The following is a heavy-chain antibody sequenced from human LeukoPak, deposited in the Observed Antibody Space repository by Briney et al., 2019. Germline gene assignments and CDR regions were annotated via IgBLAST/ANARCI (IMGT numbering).Heavy chain of an antibody. CDR2: INPNSGGT. CDR1: GDTFTGYY. D-gene: IGHD1-26*01. CDR3: ARVMGAPDDY. V-gene: IGHV1-2*02. J-gene: IGHJ4*02. Sequence: GASLKVSCKASGDTFTGYYMHWVRQAPGQRLEWMGWINPNSGGTNYAQKFQGRVTMTRDTSISTAYMELSRLRSDDTAVYYCARVMGAPDDYWGQGTLVTVSS.